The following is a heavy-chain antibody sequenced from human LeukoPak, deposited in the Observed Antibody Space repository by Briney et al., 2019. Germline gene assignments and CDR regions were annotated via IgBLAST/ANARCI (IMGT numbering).Heavy chain of an antibody. V-gene: IGHV3-7*01. CDR1: GFTFSGYW. Sequence: GGSLRLSCAASGFTFSGYWMSWVRQAPGRGLQWVANIKQDGSEKYFVDSVKGRFTISRDNAKNSLYLQMNSLRADDTAVYYCARSGITKGWFDPWGQGTLVTVSA. J-gene: IGHJ5*02. CDR3: ARSGITKGWFDP. D-gene: IGHD1-7*01. CDR2: IKQDGSEK.